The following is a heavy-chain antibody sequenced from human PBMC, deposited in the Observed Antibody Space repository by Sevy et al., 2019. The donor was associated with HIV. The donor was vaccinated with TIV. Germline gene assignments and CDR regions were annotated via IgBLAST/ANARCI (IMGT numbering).Heavy chain of an antibody. V-gene: IGHV3-23*01. CDR2: ISGSGGST. J-gene: IGHJ4*02. CDR1: GFTFSSYA. D-gene: IGHD2-2*01. Sequence: GGSLRLSYAASGFTFSSYAMSWVRQAPGKGLEWVSAISGSGGSTYYADSVKGRFTISRDNSKNMLYLQMNSPRAEDTAVYYCAKAPPSSIVVVSAASFDYWGQGTLVTVSS. CDR3: AKAPPSSIVVVSAASFDY.